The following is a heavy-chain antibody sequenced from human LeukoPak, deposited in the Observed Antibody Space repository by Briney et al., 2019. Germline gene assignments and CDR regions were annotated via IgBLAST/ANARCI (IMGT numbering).Heavy chain of an antibody. CDR2: ISGSGGST. J-gene: IGHJ4*02. V-gene: IGHV3-23*01. CDR3: AKDRSSSWYFGDY. Sequence: PGGSLRLSCAASGFTFSSYGMSWVRQAPGKGLEWVSAISGSGGSTYYADSVKGRFTISRDNSKNTLYLQMNSLRAEDTAVYYCAKDRSSSWYFGDYWGQGTLVTVSS. D-gene: IGHD6-13*01. CDR1: GFTFSSYG.